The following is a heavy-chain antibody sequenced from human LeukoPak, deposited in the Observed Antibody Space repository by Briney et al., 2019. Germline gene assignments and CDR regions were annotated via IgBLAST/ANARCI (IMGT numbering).Heavy chain of an antibody. Sequence: GGSLRLSCAASGFTFSNYWMGWVRQAPGKGLEWVANIKQDGSEKYYVDSVKGRFTISRDNAKNSLYLQMNSLRAEDTAVYYCARDSLYYGTDVWGQGTTVTVSS. V-gene: IGHV3-7*01. CDR2: IKQDGSEK. CDR3: ARDSLYYGTDV. CDR1: GFTFSNYW. J-gene: IGHJ6*02.